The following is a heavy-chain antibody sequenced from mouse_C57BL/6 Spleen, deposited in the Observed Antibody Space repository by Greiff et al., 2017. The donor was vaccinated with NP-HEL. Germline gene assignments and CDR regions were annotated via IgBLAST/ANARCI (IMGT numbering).Heavy chain of an antibody. Sequence: VQLVESGAELVRPGASVTLSCKASGYTFTDYEMHWVKQTPVHGLEWIGAIDPETGGTAYNQKFKGKAILTADKSSSTAYMELRSLTSEDSAVYYCTKQLRLWFAYWGQVTLVTVSA. CDR1: GYTFTDYE. J-gene: IGHJ3*01. D-gene: IGHD3-2*02. CDR3: TKQLRLWFAY. V-gene: IGHV1-15*01. CDR2: IDPETGGT.